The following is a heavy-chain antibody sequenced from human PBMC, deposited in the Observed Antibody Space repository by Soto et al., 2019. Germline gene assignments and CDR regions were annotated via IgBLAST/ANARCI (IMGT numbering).Heavy chain of an antibody. CDR2: LSSDGSNK. Sequence: GGSLRLSCAASGFTFSDYSMHWVRQAPGKGLEWVAVLSSDGSNKYYADSARGRFTISRDNSENMFYLQMNSLRAEDTALYYCARDRAGNNWFDPWGQGTLVTVSS. CDR3: ARDRAGNNWFDP. D-gene: IGHD3-10*01. J-gene: IGHJ5*02. V-gene: IGHV3-30-3*01. CDR1: GFTFSDYS.